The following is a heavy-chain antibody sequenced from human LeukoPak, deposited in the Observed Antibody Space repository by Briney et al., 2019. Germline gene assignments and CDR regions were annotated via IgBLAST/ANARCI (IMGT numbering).Heavy chain of an antibody. CDR3: ARDFWSGYYIQEKLFWYFDL. Sequence: GGSLRLSCAASGFTFSSYAMHWVRQAPGKGLEWVAVISYDGSNKYYADSVKGRFTISRDNSKNTLYLQMNSLRAEDPAVYYCARDFWSGYYIQEKLFWYFDLWGRGTLVTVSS. J-gene: IGHJ2*01. D-gene: IGHD3-3*01. CDR1: GFTFSSYA. V-gene: IGHV3-30*01. CDR2: ISYDGSNK.